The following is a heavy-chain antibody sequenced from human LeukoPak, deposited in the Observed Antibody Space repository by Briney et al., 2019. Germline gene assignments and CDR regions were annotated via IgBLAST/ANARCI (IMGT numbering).Heavy chain of an antibody. J-gene: IGHJ4*02. CDR3: ARDWRTYDYVWGSYRYEGAFDY. V-gene: IGHV4-38-2*02. CDR1: GYSISSGYY. D-gene: IGHD3-16*02. Sequence: SETLSLTCTVSGYSISSGYYWGWIRQSPGKGLEWIGSIYYSGSTYYNPSLKSRVTISVDTSKNQFSLKLSSVTAADTAVYYCARDWRTYDYVWGSYRYEGAFDYWGQGTLVTVSS. CDR2: IYYSGST.